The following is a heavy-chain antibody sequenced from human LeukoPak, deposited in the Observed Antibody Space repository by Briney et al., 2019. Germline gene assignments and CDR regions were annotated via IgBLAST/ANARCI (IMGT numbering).Heavy chain of an antibody. CDR3: ARDEDGHCSSTSRLEFDY. J-gene: IGHJ4*02. Sequence: ASVKVSCKASGYTFTSYGISWVRQAPGQGLEWMGWISAYNGNTNYAQKLQGRVTMTTDTSTSTAYMELRSLRSDDTAVYYCARDEDGHCSSTSRLEFDYWGQGTLVTVSS. CDR1: GYTFTSYG. D-gene: IGHD2-2*01. V-gene: IGHV1-18*01. CDR2: ISAYNGNT.